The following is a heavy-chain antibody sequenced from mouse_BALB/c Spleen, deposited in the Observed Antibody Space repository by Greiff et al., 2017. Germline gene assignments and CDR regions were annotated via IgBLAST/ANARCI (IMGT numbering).Heavy chain of an antibody. Sequence: EVQLQQSGTVLARPGASVKMSCKASGYSFTSYWMHWVKQRPGQGLEWIGAIYPGNSDTSYNQKFKGKAKLTAVTSASTAYMELSSLTNEDSAVYYCTRAYDYDGGCMDYWGQGTSVTVSS. CDR2: IYPGNSDT. CDR1: GYSFTSYW. D-gene: IGHD2-4*01. J-gene: IGHJ4*01. CDR3: TRAYDYDGGCMDY. V-gene: IGHV1-5*01.